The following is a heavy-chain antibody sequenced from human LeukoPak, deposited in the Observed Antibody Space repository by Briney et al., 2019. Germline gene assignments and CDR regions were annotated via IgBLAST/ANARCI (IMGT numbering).Heavy chain of an antibody. V-gene: IGHV3-74*01. CDR1: GFTFSSYW. D-gene: IGHD3-3*01. CDR3: ASHHPIFGVVPDY. J-gene: IGHJ4*02. Sequence: GGSLRLSCAASGFTFSSYWMHWVRQAPGKGLVWVSRINSDGSSTSYADSVKGRFTISRDNAKNTLYLQMNSLRAEDTAVYYCASHHPIFGVVPDYWGQGTLVTVSS. CDR2: INSDGSST.